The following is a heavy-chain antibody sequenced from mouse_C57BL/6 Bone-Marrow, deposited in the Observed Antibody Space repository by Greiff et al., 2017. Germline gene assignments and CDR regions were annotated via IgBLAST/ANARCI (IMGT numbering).Heavy chain of an antibody. CDR1: GFTFSSYG. CDR2: ISSGGSYT. Sequence: EVQRVESGGDLVKPGGSLKLSCAASGFTFSSYGMSWVRQTPDKRLEWVATISSGGSYTYYPDSLKGRFTISRDNAKNTLYLQMSSLKSEDTAMYYCASRRDDGYWAPFAYWGQGTLVTVSA. D-gene: IGHD2-3*01. CDR3: ASRRDDGYWAPFAY. V-gene: IGHV5-6*02. J-gene: IGHJ3*01.